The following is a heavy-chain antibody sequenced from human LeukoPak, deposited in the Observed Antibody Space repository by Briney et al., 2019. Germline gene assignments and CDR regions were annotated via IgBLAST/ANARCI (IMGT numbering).Heavy chain of an antibody. Sequence: ASVKVSCKASGYTFTSYGISWVRQAPGQGLEWMGWINAYNGNTNYAQKFQGRVTMTRNTSISTAYMELSSLRSEDTAVYYCARVGEEGTAAAGSPHFDPWGQGTLVTVSS. J-gene: IGHJ5*02. V-gene: IGHV1-18*01. CDR2: INAYNGNT. CDR3: ARVGEEGTAAAGSPHFDP. CDR1: GYTFTSYG. D-gene: IGHD6-13*01.